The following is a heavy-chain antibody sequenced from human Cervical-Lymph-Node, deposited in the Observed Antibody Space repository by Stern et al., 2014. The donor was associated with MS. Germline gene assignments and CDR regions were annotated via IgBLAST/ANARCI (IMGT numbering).Heavy chain of an antibody. J-gene: IGHJ3*02. CDR1: GGSISSGGYS. D-gene: IGHD4-17*01. CDR3: ARSSTVTPNAFDI. Sequence: VQLLESGSGLVKPSQTLSLTCAVSGGSISSGGYSWSWIRQPPGKGLEWIGDIYHSGSTYYNPSLKSRVTISVDRHKNQSSLKLSSVTAADTAVYYCARSSTVTPNAFDIWGQGTMVTVSS. V-gene: IGHV4-30-2*01. CDR2: IYHSGST.